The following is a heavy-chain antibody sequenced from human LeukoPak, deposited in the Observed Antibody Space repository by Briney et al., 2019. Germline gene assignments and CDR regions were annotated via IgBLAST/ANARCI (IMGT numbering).Heavy chain of an antibody. D-gene: IGHD3-3*01. CDR1: GGTFSSYA. CDR3: ASSPIFGVVTHLYYFDY. V-gene: IGHV1-69*13. J-gene: IGHJ4*02. Sequence: SVKVSCKASGGTFSSYAISWVRQAPGQGLEWMGGIIPIFGTANYAQKFQGIVTITADESTSTAYMELSSLRSEDTAVYYCASSPIFGVVTHLYYFDYWGQGTLVTVSS. CDR2: IIPIFGTA.